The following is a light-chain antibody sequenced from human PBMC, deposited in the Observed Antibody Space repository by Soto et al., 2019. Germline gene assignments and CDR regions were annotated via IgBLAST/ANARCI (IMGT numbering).Light chain of an antibody. CDR3: QQYSTYPLT. CDR2: KVS. CDR1: QSISSW. V-gene: IGKV1-5*03. J-gene: IGKJ4*01. Sequence: DIQMTQSPSTLSTSVGDRVTITCRASQSISSWLAWYQQIPGKAPKLLIYKVSTLDSGVPSRFSGSGSGTEFTLTISGLQPDDFAIYYCQQYSTYPLTLDGGTKVEIK.